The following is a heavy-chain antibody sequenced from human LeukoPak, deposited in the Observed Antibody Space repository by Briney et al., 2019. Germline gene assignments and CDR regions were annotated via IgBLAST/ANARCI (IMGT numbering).Heavy chain of an antibody. Sequence: PGGSLRLSCAASGCTFSSYWMSWVRLAPGKGLEWVANIKQDGSEKYYVDSVKGRFTISRDNAKNSLYLQMNSLRAEDTAVYYCARGTIAAAGYYYFDYWGQGTQVTVSS. CDR2: IKQDGSEK. CDR1: GCTFSSYW. J-gene: IGHJ4*02. D-gene: IGHD6-13*01. V-gene: IGHV3-7*02. CDR3: ARGTIAAAGYYYFDY.